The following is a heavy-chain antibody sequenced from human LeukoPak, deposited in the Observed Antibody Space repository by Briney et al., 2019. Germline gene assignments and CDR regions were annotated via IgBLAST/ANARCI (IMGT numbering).Heavy chain of an antibody. J-gene: IGHJ4*02. Sequence: SETLSLTCTVSGGSISPYFWSWIRQPPGKGLEWIGYIYYRGSTDYNPSLKSRVTISLDTSKDQFSLKLSSVTAADTAVYYCAREGVVKGYFDYRGQGTLVTVSS. V-gene: IGHV4-59*01. CDR1: GGSISPYF. CDR2: IYYRGST. CDR3: AREGVVKGYFDY. D-gene: IGHD3-3*01.